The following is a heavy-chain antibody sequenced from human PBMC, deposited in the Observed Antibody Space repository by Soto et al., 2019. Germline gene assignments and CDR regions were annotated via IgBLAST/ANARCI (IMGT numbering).Heavy chain of an antibody. J-gene: IGHJ6*02. Sequence: GESLTISCKGSGYSFTSYWISWVRQMPGKGLEWMGRIDPSDSYTNYSPSFQGHVTISADKSISTAYLQWSSLKASDTAMYYCARLGQLGSVELIETNYYYYRMHVCCQAPTFTV. CDR1: GYSFTSYW. V-gene: IGHV5-10-1*01. CDR3: ARLGQLGSVELIETNYYYYRMHV. CDR2: IDPSDSYT. D-gene: IGHD3-16*01.